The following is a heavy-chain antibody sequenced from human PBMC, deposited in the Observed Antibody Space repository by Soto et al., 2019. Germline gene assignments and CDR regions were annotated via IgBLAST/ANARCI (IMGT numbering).Heavy chain of an antibody. CDR1: GGSFSGYY. Sequence: PSETLSLTCAVYGGSFSGYYWSWIRQPPGKGLEWIGEINHSGSTNYNPSLKSRVTISVDTSKNQFSLKLSSVTAADTAVYYCARGKYYGSGSYYRSGEYFQHWGQGTLVTVPQ. CDR2: INHSGST. D-gene: IGHD3-10*01. V-gene: IGHV4-34*01. J-gene: IGHJ1*01. CDR3: ARGKYYGSGSYYRSGEYFQH.